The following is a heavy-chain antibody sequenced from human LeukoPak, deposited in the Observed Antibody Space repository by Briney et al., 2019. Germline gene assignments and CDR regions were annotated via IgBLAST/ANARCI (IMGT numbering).Heavy chain of an antibody. V-gene: IGHV3-23*01. J-gene: IGHJ4*02. CDR1: GFTFSNYA. CDR2: ITGSGTNT. CDR3: VTWGDYDVLTGYYVPDY. D-gene: IGHD3-9*01. Sequence: GGSLRLSCVASGFTFSNYAMSWVRQAPGKGLEWVSAITGSGTNTYYADSVKGRFTISRDNSKNTVFLQMNSLRHEDTAMYYCVTWGDYDVLTGYYVPDYWGQGTLVTVSS.